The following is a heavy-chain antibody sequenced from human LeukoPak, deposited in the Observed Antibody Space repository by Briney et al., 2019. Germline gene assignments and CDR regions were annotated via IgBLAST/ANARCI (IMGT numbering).Heavy chain of an antibody. CDR2: VHYIDSP. CDR3: ARGWRREGVHALDV. CDR1: GGSITTYY. D-gene: IGHD1-1*01. Sequence: SETLSLTCSVSGGSITTYYWIWIRPPPPKGLEGMGCVHYIDSPHFNPSLTHRVTISLDTHDHQFSLKLTSLPVADAAVYYFARGWRREGVHALDVWGRGTMVTVSS. J-gene: IGHJ3*01. V-gene: IGHV4-59*01.